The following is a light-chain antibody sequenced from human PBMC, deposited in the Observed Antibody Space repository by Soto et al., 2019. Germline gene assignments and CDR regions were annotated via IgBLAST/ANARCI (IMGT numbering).Light chain of an antibody. CDR2: DAI. Sequence: EIVMTQSPATLSVSLGERVTLSCRATQSIRNRLAWYQQKPGQAPRLLIYDAITRATGVPARFSGSGSGTEFTLTISGLQSDDFAVYYCQHCDNWPPWTFGQGTKVDIK. CDR3: QHCDNWPPWT. CDR1: QSIRNR. J-gene: IGKJ1*01. V-gene: IGKV3-15*01.